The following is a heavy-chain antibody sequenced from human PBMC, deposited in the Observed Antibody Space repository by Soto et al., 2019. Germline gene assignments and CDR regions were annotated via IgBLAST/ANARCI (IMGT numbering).Heavy chain of an antibody. Sequence: QVQLVQSGAEVKKPGSSVKLSCKTSGGTFRNYAINWVRQAPGQGLEWMGGSIPVFGTANYAQTFQGRFTITADESTRTAYMELSSLRSEDTAVYYCAIPLPKQQLVRGAFDHWGQGTLVTGAS. CDR2: SIPVFGTA. CDR3: AIPLPKQQLVRGAFDH. CDR1: GGTFRNYA. V-gene: IGHV1-69*01. D-gene: IGHD6-13*01. J-gene: IGHJ4*02.